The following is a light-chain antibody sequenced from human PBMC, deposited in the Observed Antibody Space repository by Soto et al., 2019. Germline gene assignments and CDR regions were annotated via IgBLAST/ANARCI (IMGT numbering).Light chain of an antibody. CDR3: RAYTSSSPLYV. J-gene: IGLJ1*01. CDR1: SSDVGRYNY. CDR2: EVS. V-gene: IGLV2-14*01. Sequence: QSALTQPASVSGSPGQSITISCTGTSSDVGRYNYVSWYQQHPGKAPKLIIYEVSNRPSGVSNRFSGSKSGDTASLNISGLDAEDEADYYCRAYTSSSPLYVLGTGTTLTVL.